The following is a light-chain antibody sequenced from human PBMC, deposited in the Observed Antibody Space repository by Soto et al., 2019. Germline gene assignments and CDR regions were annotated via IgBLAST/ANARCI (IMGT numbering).Light chain of an antibody. CDR2: DDS. Sequence: ETVMTQSPATLSVSPGERATLSCRASQSIRSTLAWFQQKPGQAPRLLIYDDSKRATGIPARFSGSGSGTEFTLTISGLQSEDFAVYYCQQYNNWPRTFGQGTIVDIK. CDR1: QSIRST. CDR3: QQYNNWPRT. V-gene: IGKV3-15*01. J-gene: IGKJ1*01.